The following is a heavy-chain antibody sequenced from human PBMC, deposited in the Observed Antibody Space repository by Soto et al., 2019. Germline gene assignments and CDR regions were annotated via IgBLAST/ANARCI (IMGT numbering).Heavy chain of an antibody. J-gene: IGHJ3*02. D-gene: IGHD6-13*01. Sequence: PSETLSLTCTGSGGSISSYYWSWIRQPPGKGLEWIGYIYYSGSTNYNPSLKSRVTISVDTSKNLFSLKLSSVTAADTDVYYCARRYSSAFDIWGQGTMVTVSS. CDR2: IYYSGST. CDR1: GGSISSYY. CDR3: ARRYSSAFDI. V-gene: IGHV4-59*08.